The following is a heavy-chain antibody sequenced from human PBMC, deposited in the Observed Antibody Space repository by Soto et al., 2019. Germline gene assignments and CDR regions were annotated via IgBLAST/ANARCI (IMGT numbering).Heavy chain of an antibody. Sequence: PGGSLRLSCAASGFTLGNYWTHWVRQAPGKGLVWVSRINSDGSRTSYADSVTGRFTISRDNAKNTLYLQMNSLRVEDTALYYCARETYRGFYFDYWGQGTLVTVSS. CDR3: ARETYRGFYFDY. J-gene: IGHJ4*02. D-gene: IGHD4-4*01. V-gene: IGHV3-74*01. CDR2: INSDGSRT. CDR1: GFTLGNYW.